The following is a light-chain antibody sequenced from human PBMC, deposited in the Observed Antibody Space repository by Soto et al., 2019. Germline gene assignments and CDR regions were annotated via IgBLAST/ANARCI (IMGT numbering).Light chain of an antibody. Sequence: DIQMTQSPSSLSASVGDRVTITCQASKDIKNFLNWYQQKPGKAPKLLTYDASNVEEGVPSRFSGIVSWTEFSFTISRLQPEDSATYYCLHCDLLPTFGQGTNLELK. CDR3: LHCDLLPT. V-gene: IGKV1-33*01. CDR1: KDIKNF. CDR2: DAS. J-gene: IGKJ2*01.